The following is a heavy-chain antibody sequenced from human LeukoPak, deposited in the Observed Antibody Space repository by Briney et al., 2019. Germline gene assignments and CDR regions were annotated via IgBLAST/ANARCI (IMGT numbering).Heavy chain of an antibody. CDR3: ARGDTYYYDSSGYGPFGY. D-gene: IGHD3-22*01. J-gene: IGHJ4*02. V-gene: IGHV3-11*05. Sequence: GGSLRLSCAASGFTFSDYYMSWIRQAPGKGLEWVSYISSSSTYTNYADSVKGRFTISRDNAKNSMYLQMNSLRAEHTAVYYSARGDTYYYDSSGYGPFGYWGQGTLVTVSS. CDR2: ISSSSTYT. CDR1: GFTFSDYY.